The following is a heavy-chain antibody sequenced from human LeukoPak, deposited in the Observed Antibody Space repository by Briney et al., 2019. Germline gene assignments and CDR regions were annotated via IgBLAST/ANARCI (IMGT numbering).Heavy chain of an antibody. CDR2: IYYSGST. CDR1: GGSISSYY. Sequence: PSETLSLTCTVSGGSISSYYWSWIRQPPGKGLEWIGYIYYSGSTNYNPSLKSRVTISVDTSKNQFSLKLSSVTAADTAVYYCARGTWGILPLVPDAFDIWGQGTMVTVSS. D-gene: IGHD2-15*01. V-gene: IGHV4-59*01. CDR3: ARGTWGILPLVPDAFDI. J-gene: IGHJ3*02.